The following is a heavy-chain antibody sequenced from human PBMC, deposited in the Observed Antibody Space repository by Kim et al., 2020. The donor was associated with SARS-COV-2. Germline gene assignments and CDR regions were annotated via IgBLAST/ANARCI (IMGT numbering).Heavy chain of an antibody. J-gene: IGHJ3*02. CDR1: GYTFTGYY. CDR2: INPNSGGT. D-gene: IGHD2-15*01. Sequence: ASVKVSCKASGYTFTGYYMHWVRQAPGQGLEWMGWINPNSGGTNYAQKFQGRVTMTRDTSISTAYMELSRLRSDDTAVYYCARDCSGGSCYVYNSGVDAFDIWGQGTMVTVSS. V-gene: IGHV1-2*02. CDR3: ARDCSGGSCYVYNSGVDAFDI.